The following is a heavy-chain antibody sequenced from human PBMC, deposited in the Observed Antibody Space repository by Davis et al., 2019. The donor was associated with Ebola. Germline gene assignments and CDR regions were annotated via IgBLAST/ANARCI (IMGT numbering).Heavy chain of an antibody. CDR1: GFTFSSYG. CDR2: ISSSSSYI. D-gene: IGHD4-17*01. J-gene: IGHJ6*02. CDR3: ARDQGDYLKYYYYGMDV. Sequence: GESLKISCAASGFTFSSYGMHWVRQAPGKGLEWVSSISSSSSYIYYADSVKGRFTISRDNAKNSLYLQMNSLRAEDTAVYYCARDQGDYLKYYYYGMDVWGQGTTVTVSS. V-gene: IGHV3-21*01.